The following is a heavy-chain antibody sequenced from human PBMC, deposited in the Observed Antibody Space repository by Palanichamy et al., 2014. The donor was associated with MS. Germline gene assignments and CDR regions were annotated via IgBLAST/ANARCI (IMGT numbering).Heavy chain of an antibody. CDR1: GFTFNSYA. V-gene: IGHV3-33*06. CDR2: IWYDGSNR. J-gene: IGHJ6*02. CDR3: AKSRSPFDYYHGMDG. Sequence: QVQLMESGGGVVQPGKSLRLSCAASGFTFNSYAIHWVRQAPGKGLEWVAVIWYDGSNRQYADSVKGRFTISRDNSKIRLYLQMNSLRPEDSAVYYCAKSRSPFDYYHGMDGWGQGTKVTVSS. D-gene: IGHD1-26*01.